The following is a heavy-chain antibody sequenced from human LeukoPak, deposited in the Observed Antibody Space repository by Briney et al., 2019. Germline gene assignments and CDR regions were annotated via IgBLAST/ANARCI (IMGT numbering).Heavy chain of an antibody. D-gene: IGHD2-15*01. CDR1: GASINTTNYY. CDR3: ARVVVVAAGWFDP. J-gene: IGHJ5*02. CDR2: IYYSGST. Sequence: SETLSLTCSVSGASINTTNYYWGWIRQPPGKGLEWIGSIYYSGSTYHSPSLKGRVTISVDTSKNQFSLKLSSVTAADTAVYYCARVVVVAAGWFDPWGQGTLVTVSS. V-gene: IGHV4-39*01.